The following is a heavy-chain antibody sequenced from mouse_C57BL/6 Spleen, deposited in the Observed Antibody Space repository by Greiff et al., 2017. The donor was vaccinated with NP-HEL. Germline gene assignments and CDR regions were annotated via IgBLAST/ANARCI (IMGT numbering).Heavy chain of an antibody. CDR3: ARYETAQATDY. CDR1: GYTFTDYY. Sequence: EVQLQQSGPELVKPGASVKISCKASGYTFTDYYMNWVKQSHGKSLEWIGDINPNNGGTSYNQKFKGKATLTVDKSSSTAYMELRSLTSEDSAVYYCARYETAQATDYWGQGTTLTVSS. CDR2: INPNNGGT. V-gene: IGHV1-26*01. J-gene: IGHJ2*01. D-gene: IGHD3-2*02.